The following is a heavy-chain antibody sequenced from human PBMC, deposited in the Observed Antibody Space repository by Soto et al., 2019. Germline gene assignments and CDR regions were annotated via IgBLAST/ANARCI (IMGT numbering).Heavy chain of an antibody. J-gene: IGHJ6*02. CDR2: INGDGSNT. CDR3: ARGIQYRYGMDV. CDR1: GFTFSSYA. V-gene: IGHV3-74*01. Sequence: GGSLRLSCAASGFTFSSYAMHWVRQAPGKGLVWVSRINGDGSNTYYADSVKGRLTISRDNAKNTVYLQMNSLRAEDKAVYYCARGIQYRYGMDVWGQGTTVTVSS. D-gene: IGHD3-16*02.